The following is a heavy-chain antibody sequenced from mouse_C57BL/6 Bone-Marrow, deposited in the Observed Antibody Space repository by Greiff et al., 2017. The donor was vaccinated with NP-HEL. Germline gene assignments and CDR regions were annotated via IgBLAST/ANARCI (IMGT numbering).Heavy chain of an antibody. Sequence: EVQLQQSGPGLVKPSQSLSLTCSVTGYSITSGYYWNWIRQFPGNKLEWMGYISYDGSNNYNPSLKNRISITRDTSKNQFFLKLNSVTTEDTATYYCAFLIGDFDYWGQGTTLTVSS. J-gene: IGHJ2*01. D-gene: IGHD3-1*01. CDR3: AFLIGDFDY. CDR2: ISYDGSN. CDR1: GYSITSGYY. V-gene: IGHV3-6*01.